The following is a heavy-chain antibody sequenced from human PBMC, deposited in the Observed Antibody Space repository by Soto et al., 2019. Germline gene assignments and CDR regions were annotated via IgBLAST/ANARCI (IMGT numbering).Heavy chain of an antibody. CDR3: ARLVQLLQGRWFDP. V-gene: IGHV4-30-4*01. Sequence: SETLSLTCTVSGGSISSGDYYWSWIRQPPGKGLEWIGYIYYSGGTYYNPSLKSRVTISVDTSKNQFSLKLSSVTAADTAVYYCARLVQLLQGRWFDPWGQGTLVTVFS. D-gene: IGHD2-15*01. J-gene: IGHJ5*02. CDR1: GGSISSGDYY. CDR2: IYYSGGT.